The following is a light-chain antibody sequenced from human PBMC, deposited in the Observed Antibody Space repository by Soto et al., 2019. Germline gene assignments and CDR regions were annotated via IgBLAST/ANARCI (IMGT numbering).Light chain of an antibody. J-gene: IGLJ3*02. CDR2: GDS. CDR3: AAWDDSLSIWV. CDR1: SSNIGAGYG. V-gene: IGLV1-40*01. Sequence: QSVLTQPPSVSGAPGQRVTISCTGSSSNIGAGYGVHWYIQLPGTAPKLLVYGDSNRPSGVPDRFSGSKSDTSASLAITGLQAEDEADYYCAAWDDSLSIWVFGGGTKVTVL.